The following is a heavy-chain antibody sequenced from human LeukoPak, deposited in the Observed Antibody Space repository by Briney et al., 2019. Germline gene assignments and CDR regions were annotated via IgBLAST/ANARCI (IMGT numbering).Heavy chain of an antibody. CDR1: GFTFNNYW. Sequence: GGSLRLSCAASGFTFNNYWMSWVRQAPGKGLEWVANIKQDGSEKYFVDSLKGRFTISRGNAKNSLYLQMNSLRAEDTAVYYCARENYDILTYFGTGMDVWGQGTTVTVSS. V-gene: IGHV3-7*04. D-gene: IGHD3-9*01. CDR2: IKQDGSEK. CDR3: ARENYDILTYFGTGMDV. J-gene: IGHJ6*02.